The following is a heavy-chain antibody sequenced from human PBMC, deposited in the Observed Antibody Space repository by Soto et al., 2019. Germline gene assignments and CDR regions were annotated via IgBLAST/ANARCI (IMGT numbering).Heavy chain of an antibody. J-gene: IGHJ4*02. V-gene: IGHV3-23*01. D-gene: IGHD5-18*01. Sequence: LRLSCAASGFTFSSFSLSWVRQAPGKGLEWVSAISGSGDGTDYAASVKGRFTTSRDNSKNTLYLQMNSLRAEDTAVYYCAGPGYSSQDYWGQGALVTVSS. CDR2: ISGSGDGT. CDR3: AGPGYSSQDY. CDR1: GFTFSSFS.